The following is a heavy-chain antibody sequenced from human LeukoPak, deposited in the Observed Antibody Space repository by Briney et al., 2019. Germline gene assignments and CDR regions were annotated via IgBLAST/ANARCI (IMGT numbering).Heavy chain of an antibody. CDR1: GYTFTGYY. Sequence: ASVNVSCKASGYTFTGYYMHWVRQAPGQGREWMGWINPNSGGTNYAQKFQGRVTMTRYTSISTAHMELSRLRSEDTAVYYCAREGQQPFFDPWGQGTLVTVSS. CDR3: AREGQQPFFDP. J-gene: IGHJ5*02. D-gene: IGHD6-13*01. V-gene: IGHV1-2*02. CDR2: INPNSGGT.